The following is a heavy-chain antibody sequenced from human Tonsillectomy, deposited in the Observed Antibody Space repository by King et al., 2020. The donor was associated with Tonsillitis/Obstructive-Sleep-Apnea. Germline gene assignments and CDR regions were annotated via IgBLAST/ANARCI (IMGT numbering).Heavy chain of an antibody. CDR1: GYTFTTYD. CDR3: ARDYYDNSGYYMDV. D-gene: IGHD3-22*01. Sequence: QLVQSGAEVKKPGASVKVSCKASGYTFTTYDINWVRQATGQGLEWMGWMNPNSGNTGYVQKFQGRVTMTRNTSISTAYMELSSLRSEDTAVYYCARDYYDNSGYYMDVWGKGTTVTVSS. V-gene: IGHV1-8*01. CDR2: MNPNSGNT. J-gene: IGHJ6*03.